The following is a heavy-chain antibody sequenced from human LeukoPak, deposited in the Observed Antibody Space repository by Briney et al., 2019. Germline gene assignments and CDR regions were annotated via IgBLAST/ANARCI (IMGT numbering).Heavy chain of an antibody. V-gene: IGHV3-30*02. CDR3: AKDTPRPYFDY. J-gene: IGHJ4*02. CDR2: IRNDGSIK. Sequence: GGSLRLSCAASGFTFSHFGVHWVRQAPGKGLEWVAFIRNDGSIKFFADSVKGRVAISRDNSKNTLYLQMNSLRVEDTALYYCAKDTPRPYFDYWGQGTLVTVSS. CDR1: GFTFSHFG.